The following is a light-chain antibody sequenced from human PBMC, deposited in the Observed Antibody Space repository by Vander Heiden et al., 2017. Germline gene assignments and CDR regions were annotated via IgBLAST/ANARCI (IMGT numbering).Light chain of an antibody. V-gene: IGLV2-14*03. Sequence: QSALTQPASVSGSPGQSITISCTGTSSDVGGYQYVSWYQQHPGKAPKLMIYDVSHRPSGVSNRFSGSKSGNTASLTISGLQAEDEADYYCTSYTSGNTWVFGGGTKLTVL. CDR3: TSYTSGNTWV. CDR1: SSDVGGYQY. J-gene: IGLJ3*02. CDR2: DVS.